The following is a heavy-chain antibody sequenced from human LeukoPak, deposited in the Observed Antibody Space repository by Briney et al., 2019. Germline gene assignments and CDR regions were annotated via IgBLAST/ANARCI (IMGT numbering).Heavy chain of an antibody. V-gene: IGHV4-39*07. CDR1: GGSISSRSYY. J-gene: IGHJ4*02. Sequence: SETLSLTCTVSGGSISSRSYYWGWIRQPPGKGLEWIGSMYSSGSTYYNPSLKSRVTISVDTSKNQFSLKLSSVTAADTAVYYCARGGSYTMVKNYWGQGTLVTVSS. CDR3: ARGGSYTMVKNY. D-gene: IGHD1-26*01. CDR2: MYSSGST.